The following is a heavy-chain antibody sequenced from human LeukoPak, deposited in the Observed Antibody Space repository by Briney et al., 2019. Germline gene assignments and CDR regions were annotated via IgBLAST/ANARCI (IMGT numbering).Heavy chain of an antibody. J-gene: IGHJ4*02. D-gene: IGHD3-3*01. CDR3: ARGSLITIFGVVPERFDY. CDR2: IYYSGST. Sequence: SETLSLTCSVSGGSISRSDHYWSWIRQPPGKGLEWIGYIYYSGSTNYNPSLKSRVTISVDTSTNQFSLKLSSVTAADTAVYYCARGSLITIFGVVPERFDYWGQGTLVTVSS. CDR1: GGSISRSDHY. V-gene: IGHV4-61*08.